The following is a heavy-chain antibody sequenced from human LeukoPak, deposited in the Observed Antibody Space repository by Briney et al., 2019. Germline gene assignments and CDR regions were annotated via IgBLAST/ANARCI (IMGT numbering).Heavy chain of an antibody. D-gene: IGHD6-19*01. J-gene: IGHJ5*02. CDR2: MNPNSGNT. V-gene: IGHV1-8*01. Sequence: GASVKVSCKASGYTFTSYDINWVRQATGQGLEWMGWMNPNSGNTGYAQKFQGRVTMTRNTSISTAYMELSSLRSEDTAVYYCARDPLADTGGGVWFDPWGQGTLVTVSS. CDR1: GYTFTSYD. CDR3: ARDPLADTGGGVWFDP.